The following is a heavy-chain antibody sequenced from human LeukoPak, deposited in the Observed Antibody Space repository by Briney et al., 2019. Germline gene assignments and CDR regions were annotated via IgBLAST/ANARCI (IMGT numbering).Heavy chain of an antibody. CDR2: ISGSGSST. Sequence: PGGSLRLSCAASGFTFNNYAMSWVRQAPGKGLEWVSAISGSGSSTCYADSVKGRFTISRDNPKNTLYLQMNSLRAEDRAVYYCAKYSSYYDSSGHFDYWGQGTLVTVSS. D-gene: IGHD3-22*01. V-gene: IGHV3-23*01. CDR1: GFTFNNYA. CDR3: AKYSSYYDSSGHFDY. J-gene: IGHJ4*02.